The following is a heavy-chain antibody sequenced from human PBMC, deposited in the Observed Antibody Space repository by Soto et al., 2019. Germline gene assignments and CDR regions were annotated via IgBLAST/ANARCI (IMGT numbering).Heavy chain of an antibody. Sequence: EVQLLESGGGLAQPGGSLRLSCVASGFIFSSYAMSWVRQAPGKGLEWVSVISGSGGSTSYEDSVKARFTISRDNFKNTLYLQMNSLRAEDTAVYFCAKGIVEAIENYYYDMDVWGQGTTVTVSS. V-gene: IGHV3-23*01. CDR3: AKGIVEAIENYYYDMDV. J-gene: IGHJ6*02. CDR2: ISGSGGST. D-gene: IGHD1-26*01. CDR1: GFIFSSYA.